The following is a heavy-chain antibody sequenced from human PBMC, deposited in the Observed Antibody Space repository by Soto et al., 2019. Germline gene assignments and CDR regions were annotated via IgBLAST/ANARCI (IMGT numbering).Heavy chain of an antibody. CDR2: TYYRSKWYN. D-gene: IGHD4-17*01. J-gene: IGHJ5*02. Sequence: SQTLSLTCAISGDSVSSNSAAWNWIRQSPSRGLEWLGRTYYRSKWYNDYAVSVKSRITINPDTSKSQFSLQLNSVTPEDTAVYYCARDPLIYGDAPYNWFDPWGQGTLVTVSS. CDR1: GDSVSSNSAA. CDR3: ARDPLIYGDAPYNWFDP. V-gene: IGHV6-1*01.